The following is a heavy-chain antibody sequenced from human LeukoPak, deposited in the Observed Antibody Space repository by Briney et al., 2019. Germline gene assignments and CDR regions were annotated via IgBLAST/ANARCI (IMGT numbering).Heavy chain of an antibody. CDR2: MWYDGSNK. J-gene: IGHJ1*01. D-gene: IGHD4-23*01. CDR1: RFTLSSYG. CDR3: ARGSDGGRHRYFQP. V-gene: IGHV3-33*01. Sequence: AGGSLRLSCTASRFTLSSYGKHWVRQAPGKGLEWVADMWYDGSNKYYADSVKGRLTISRDNSKNTLYLQMNSLRAEDTAVYYCARGSDGGRHRYFQPWGQGTLVTVSS.